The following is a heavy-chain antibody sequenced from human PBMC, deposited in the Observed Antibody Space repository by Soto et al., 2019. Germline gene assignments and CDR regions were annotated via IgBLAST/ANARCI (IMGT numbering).Heavy chain of an antibody. Sequence: GSLRLSCAASGFTFSSYSMNWVRQAPGKGLEWVSSISSSSSYIYYADSVKGRFTISRDNAKNSLYLQMNSLRAEDTAVYYCARGGVLNHYYYYGMDVWGQGTTVTVSS. J-gene: IGHJ6*02. V-gene: IGHV3-21*01. CDR2: ISSSSSYI. CDR3: ARGGVLNHYYYYGMDV. D-gene: IGHD6-13*01. CDR1: GFTFSSYS.